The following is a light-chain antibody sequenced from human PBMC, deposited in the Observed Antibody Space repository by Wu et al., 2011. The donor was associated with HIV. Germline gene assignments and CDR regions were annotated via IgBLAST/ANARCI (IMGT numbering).Light chain of an antibody. CDR1: QSVSDN. CDR3: QQGSEWPLT. V-gene: IGKV3-15*01. CDR2: GAS. Sequence: EIVMTQSPATLSVSPGERATLSCRASQSVSDNLAWYQQKPGQAPRVLMYGASTRASDIPARFSGSGSGTEFTLTISSLQSEDFAVYFCQQGSEWPLTFGQGTRLEIK. J-gene: IGKJ5*01.